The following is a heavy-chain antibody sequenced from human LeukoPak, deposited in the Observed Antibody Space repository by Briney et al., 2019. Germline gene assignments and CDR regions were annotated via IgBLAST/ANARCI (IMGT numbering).Heavy chain of an antibody. V-gene: IGHV3-33*01. J-gene: IGHJ4*02. CDR3: AREPGLDGDPSPFDY. Sequence: PGRSLRLSCAASGFTFSSYGMHWVRQAPGKGLEWVAVIWYDGSNKYYADSVKGRFTISRDNSKNTLYLQMNSLRAEDTAVYYCAREPGLDGDPSPFDYWGQGTLVTVSS. CDR1: GFTFSSYG. CDR2: IWYDGSNK. D-gene: IGHD4-17*01.